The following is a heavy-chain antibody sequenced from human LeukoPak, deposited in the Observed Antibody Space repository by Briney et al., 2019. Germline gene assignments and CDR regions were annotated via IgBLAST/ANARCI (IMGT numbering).Heavy chain of an antibody. J-gene: IGHJ5*02. Sequence: GRSLRLSCAASGFTFSSSPMTWVRQAPGKGLDWVSTLDGSGYNTYYADSVQGRFTISRDNSKNTLYLQMNSLRAEDTAVYYCTKDFGATVGATMTWGQGTLVTVSS. V-gene: IGHV3-23*01. CDR3: TKDFGATVGATMT. D-gene: IGHD1-26*01. CDR1: GFTFSSSP. CDR2: LDGSGYNT.